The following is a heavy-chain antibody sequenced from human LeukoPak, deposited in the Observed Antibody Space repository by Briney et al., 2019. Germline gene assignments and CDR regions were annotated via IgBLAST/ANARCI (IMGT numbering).Heavy chain of an antibody. CDR2: INPNSGGT. J-gene: IGHJ4*02. CDR3: ARGAYYYDSSGYYYYFDY. D-gene: IGHD3-22*01. CDR1: GYTFTGYY. Sequence: GASVKVSCKASGYTFTGYYMHWVRQAPGQGLEWVGWINPNSGGTNYAQKFQGWVTMTRDTSISTAYMELSRLRSDDTAVYYCARGAYYYDSSGYYYYFDYWGQGTLVTVSS. V-gene: IGHV1-2*04.